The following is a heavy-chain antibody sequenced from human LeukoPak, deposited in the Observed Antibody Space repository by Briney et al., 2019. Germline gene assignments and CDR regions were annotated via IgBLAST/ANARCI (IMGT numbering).Heavy chain of an antibody. CDR2: IYPGDSDT. Sequence: GESLKISFKGSGYSFTSYWIGWVRQMPGKGLEWMGIIYPGDSDTRYSPSFQGQVTISADKSISTAYLQWSSLKASDTAMYYCARPGYCSSTSCYYWFDPWGQGTLVTVSS. CDR3: ARPGYCSSTSCYYWFDP. CDR1: GYSFTSYW. D-gene: IGHD2-2*01. J-gene: IGHJ5*02. V-gene: IGHV5-51*01.